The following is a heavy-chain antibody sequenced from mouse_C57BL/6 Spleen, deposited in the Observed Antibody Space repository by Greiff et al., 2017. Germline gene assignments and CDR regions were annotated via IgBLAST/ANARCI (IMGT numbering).Heavy chain of an antibody. CDR3: AREFITTVVAPFDY. J-gene: IGHJ2*01. CDR2: ISDGGSYT. V-gene: IGHV5-4*01. D-gene: IGHD1-1*01. CDR1: GFTFSSYA. Sequence: EVKLVESGGGLVKPGGSLKLSCAASGFTFSSYAMSWVRQTPEKGLEWVATISDGGSYTYYPDNVKGRYTISRDNAKNNLYLQLSHLKSEDTAMYDCAREFITTVVAPFDYWGQGTTLTVSS.